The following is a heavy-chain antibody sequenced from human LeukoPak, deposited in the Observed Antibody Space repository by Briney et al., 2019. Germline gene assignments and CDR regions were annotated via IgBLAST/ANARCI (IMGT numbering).Heavy chain of an antibody. J-gene: IGHJ4*02. D-gene: IGHD3-10*01. Sequence: AGGSLRLSCAASGFTFSTYWMNWVRQPPGKGLVWVSRINSDGSSTTYADSVMGRFTISRDNAKNSVYLQMNSLRAEDTAVYYCAKDRGFGVFFQYYFDYWGQGTLVTVSS. V-gene: IGHV3-74*01. CDR2: INSDGSST. CDR3: AKDRGFGVFFQYYFDY. CDR1: GFTFSTYW.